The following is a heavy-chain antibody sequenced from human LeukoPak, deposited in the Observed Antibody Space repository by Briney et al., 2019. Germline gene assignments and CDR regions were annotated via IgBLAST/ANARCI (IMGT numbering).Heavy chain of an antibody. CDR2: IYYSGST. V-gene: IGHV4-61*01. J-gene: IGHJ4*02. CDR3: ARELRGYYFDY. CDR1: GDSISSGSYY. Sequence: PSETLSLTCTVSGDSISSGSYYWSWIRQPPGKGLEWIGYIYYSGSTNYNPSLKSRVTISVDTSKNQFSLKLSSVTAADTAVYYCARELRGYYFDYWGQGTLVTVSS. D-gene: IGHD3-3*01.